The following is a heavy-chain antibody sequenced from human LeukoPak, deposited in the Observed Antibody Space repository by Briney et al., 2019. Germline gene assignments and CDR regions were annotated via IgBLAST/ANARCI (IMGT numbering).Heavy chain of an antibody. Sequence: SQTLSLTCTVSGGSISSGSYYWSWIRQPAGKGLEWIGRIYTSGSTNYNPSLKSRVTISVDTSKNQFSLKLSSVTAADTAVYYCARVQSVLELGVYYFDYWGQGTLVTVSS. CDR1: GGSISSGSYY. CDR2: IYTSGST. CDR3: ARVQSVLELGVYYFDY. D-gene: IGHD7-27*01. V-gene: IGHV4-61*02. J-gene: IGHJ4*02.